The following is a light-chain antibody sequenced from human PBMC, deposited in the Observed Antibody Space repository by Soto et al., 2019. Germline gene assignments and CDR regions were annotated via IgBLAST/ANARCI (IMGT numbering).Light chain of an antibody. CDR2: AAS. CDR3: QQSYSTPVT. Sequence: DVQLTLSPSSLSASVGARVTITCRASQSISSYLNWYQQKPGKAPKLLIYAASSLQSGVPSRFSGSGSGTDFTLTISSLQPEDFATYYCQQSYSTPVTFGQGTKADI. J-gene: IGKJ1*01. V-gene: IGKV1-39*01. CDR1: QSISSY.